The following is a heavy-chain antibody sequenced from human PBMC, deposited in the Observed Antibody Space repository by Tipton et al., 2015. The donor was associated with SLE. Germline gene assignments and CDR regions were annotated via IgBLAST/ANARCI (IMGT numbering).Heavy chain of an antibody. CDR1: GGSISSSIYY. D-gene: IGHD3-22*01. CDR2: ISGSGASI. V-gene: IGHV3-23*01. J-gene: IGHJ4*02. Sequence: LSLTCTVSGGSISSSIYYWGWIRQPPGKGLEWVSGISGSGASIYYADSVNGRFTISRDNSKNTLYLEMNSLRTEDTAVYYCARDPSYYDVDGYHYYFDHWGQGTLVTVSS. CDR3: ARDPSYYDVDGYHYYFDH.